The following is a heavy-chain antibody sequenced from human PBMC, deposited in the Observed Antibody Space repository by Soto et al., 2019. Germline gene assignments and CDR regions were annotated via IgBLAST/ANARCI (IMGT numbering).Heavy chain of an antibody. CDR2: IYYSGST. D-gene: IGHD1-26*01. CDR1: GGSISSGGYY. V-gene: IGHV4-31*03. J-gene: IGHJ3*02. Sequence: QVQLQESGPGLVKPSQTLSLTCTVSGGSISSGGYYWSWIRQHPGKGLEWIGYIYYSGSTYHNPSLKSRVTISVDTSKNQFSLKLSSVTAADTAVYYCARVKGATPDVDAFDIWGQGTMVTVSS. CDR3: ARVKGATPDVDAFDI.